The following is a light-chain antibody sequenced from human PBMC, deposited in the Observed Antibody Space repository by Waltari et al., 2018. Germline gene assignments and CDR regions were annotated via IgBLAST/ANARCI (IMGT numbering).Light chain of an antibody. Sequence: EIVLTQSPGTLSLSPGERATLSCRASPSVSRTLAWYQQKPGQAPRLLIYDTSSRAAGIPDRFSGSGFGTDFSLTISRLEPEDFAVYYCQKYGTLPATFGQGTKVEIK. CDR2: DTS. V-gene: IGKV3-20*01. J-gene: IGKJ1*01. CDR3: QKYGTLPAT. CDR1: PSVSRT.